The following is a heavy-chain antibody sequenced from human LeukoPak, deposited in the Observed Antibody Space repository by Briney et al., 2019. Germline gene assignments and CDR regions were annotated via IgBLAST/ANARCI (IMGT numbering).Heavy chain of an antibody. CDR1: GFTFSSYG. D-gene: IGHD2-21*01. Sequence: GRSLRLSCAASGFTFSSYGMHWVRQAPGKGLEWVAVIWYDGSNKYYADSVKGRFTISRDNSKNTLYLQMNSLRAEDTAVYYCARDLCGHDAFDIWGQGTMVTVSS. CDR2: IWYDGSNK. V-gene: IGHV3-33*01. J-gene: IGHJ3*02. CDR3: ARDLCGHDAFDI.